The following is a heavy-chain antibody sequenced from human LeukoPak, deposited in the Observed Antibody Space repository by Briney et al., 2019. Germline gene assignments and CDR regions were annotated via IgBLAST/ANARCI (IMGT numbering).Heavy chain of an antibody. J-gene: IGHJ4*02. Sequence: SETLSLTCTVSGGSINSYYWSWIRQPPGKGLEWIGYIYYSGSTNYNPSLKSRVTISVDTSKNQFSLKLSSVTAADTAVYYCARGGYSYGYGYWGQGTLVTVSS. CDR1: GGSINSYY. V-gene: IGHV4-59*01. CDR2: IYYSGST. D-gene: IGHD5-18*01. CDR3: ARGGYSYGYGY.